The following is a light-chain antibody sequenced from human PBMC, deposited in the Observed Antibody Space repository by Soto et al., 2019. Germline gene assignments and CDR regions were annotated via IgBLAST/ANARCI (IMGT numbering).Light chain of an antibody. J-gene: IGLJ3*02. Sequence: QPVLTQPPSVSGAPGQRVTISCTGSVSNIGAGYDVLWYQHLPGTAPKLLIFGSTNRPSGVPDRFSGSKSGTSASLAISGLQAEDEADYYCQSYDSGLKVFGGGTKVTVL. CDR3: QSYDSGLKV. CDR1: VSNIGAGYD. CDR2: GST. V-gene: IGLV1-40*01.